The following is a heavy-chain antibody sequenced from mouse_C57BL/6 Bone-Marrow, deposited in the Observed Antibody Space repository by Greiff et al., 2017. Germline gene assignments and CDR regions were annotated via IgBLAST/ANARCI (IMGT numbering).Heavy chain of an antibody. J-gene: IGHJ2*01. CDR2: ISDGGSYT. V-gene: IGHV5-4*03. CDR1: GFTFSSYA. CDR3: ASIYYYGRGDY. D-gene: IGHD1-1*01. Sequence: DVMLVESGGGLVKPGGSLKLSCAASGFTFSSYAMSWVRQTPEKRLEWVATISDGGSYTYYPDNVKGRFTISRDNAKNNLYLQMSHLKSEDTAMYYCASIYYYGRGDYWGQGTTLTVSS.